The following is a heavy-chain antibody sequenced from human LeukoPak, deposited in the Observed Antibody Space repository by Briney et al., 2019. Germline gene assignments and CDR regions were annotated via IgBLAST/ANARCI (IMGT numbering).Heavy chain of an antibody. D-gene: IGHD3-22*01. CDR3: AKDDYFDSSGYVYGMDV. V-gene: IGHV3-23*01. CDR1: GFTFSSYA. J-gene: IGHJ6*02. CDR2: ISGSGSST. Sequence: QSGGSLRLSCAASGFTFSSYAMSWVRQAPGKGLEWVSAISGSGSSTYYADSVKGRFTISRDNSKNTLYLQMNSLRAEDTAVYYCAKDDYFDSSGYVYGMDVWGQGTTVTVSS.